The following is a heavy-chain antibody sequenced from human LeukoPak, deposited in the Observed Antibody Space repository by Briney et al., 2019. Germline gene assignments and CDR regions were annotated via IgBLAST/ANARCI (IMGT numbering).Heavy chain of an antibody. CDR2: INHSGST. J-gene: IGHJ4*02. Sequence: SETLSLTCAVYGGSFSGYHWTWIRQPPGRGLEWIGEINHSGSTNYNPSLKSRVTISVDTSKSQFSLKLNSVTAADTAMYYCARGRDPYWGQGTLVTVSS. D-gene: IGHD5-24*01. CDR1: GGSFSGYH. CDR3: ARGRDPY. V-gene: IGHV4-34*01.